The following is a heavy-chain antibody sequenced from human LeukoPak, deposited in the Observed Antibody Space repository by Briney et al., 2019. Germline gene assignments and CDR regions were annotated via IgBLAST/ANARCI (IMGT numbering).Heavy chain of an antibody. V-gene: IGHV3-21*01. CDR1: GFTFSSYS. J-gene: IGHJ4*02. CDR2: ISSSSTYI. D-gene: IGHD1-26*01. Sequence: GGSLRLSCAASGFTFSSYSMDWVRQAPGKGLEWVSSISSSSTYIYYADSVKGRFTISRDNAKNSLYLQMHSLRAEDTAVYYCARAPLSGNSYSGSYCPDYWGQGTLVTVSS. CDR3: ARAPLSGNSYSGSYCPDY.